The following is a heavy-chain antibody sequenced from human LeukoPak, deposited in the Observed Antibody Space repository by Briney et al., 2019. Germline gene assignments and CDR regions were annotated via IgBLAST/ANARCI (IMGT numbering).Heavy chain of an antibody. D-gene: IGHD2-15*01. V-gene: IGHV1-18*01. CDR2: ISAYNGNT. J-gene: IGHJ5*02. Sequence: ASVKVSCKASGYTFTSYGISWVRQAPGQGLEWMGWISAYNGNTNYAQKLQGRVTMTTDTSTSTAYMELRSLRSDDTAVYYCARDLEGEGYCSGGSCSNWFDPWGQGTLVTVSS. CDR1: GYTFTSYG. CDR3: ARDLEGEGYCSGGSCSNWFDP.